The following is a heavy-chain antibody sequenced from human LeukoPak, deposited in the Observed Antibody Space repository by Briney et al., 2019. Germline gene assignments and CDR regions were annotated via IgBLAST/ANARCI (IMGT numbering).Heavy chain of an antibody. CDR2: LNSDGIRK. CDR1: GFAVSTYS. CDR3: ARAVFYNGYDY. Sequence: GGSLRLSCVGPGFAVSTYSMHWIRQTPGQGLLWVSRLNSDGIRKDYADSVRGRITISREKAKNTLYMYMYSLRPEDTAVYYSARAVFYNGYDYWGTGTLVTVSS. D-gene: IGHD2-8*01. V-gene: IGHV3-74*01. J-gene: IGHJ4*02.